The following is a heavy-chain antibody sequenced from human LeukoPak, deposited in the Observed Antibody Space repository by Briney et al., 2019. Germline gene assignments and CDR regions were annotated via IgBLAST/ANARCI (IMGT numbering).Heavy chain of an antibody. CDR2: MNPNSGNT. Sequence: ASVKVSCKASGYTFTSYDINWVRQATGQGLEWMGWMNPNSGNTGYAQKFQGRVTITRNTSISTAYMELSSLRSEDTAVYYCARGERGDYYMDVWGKGTTVTVSS. CDR1: GYTFTSYD. D-gene: IGHD1-1*01. CDR3: ARGERGDYYMDV. V-gene: IGHV1-8*03. J-gene: IGHJ6*03.